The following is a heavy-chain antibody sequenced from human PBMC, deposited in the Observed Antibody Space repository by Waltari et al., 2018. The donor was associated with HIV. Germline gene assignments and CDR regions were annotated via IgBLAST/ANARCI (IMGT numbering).Heavy chain of an antibody. D-gene: IGHD3-22*01. CDR1: GGSISSGSYY. CDR3: ARGQRGSGYPFFDY. Sequence: QVQLQESGPGLVKPSQTLSLTCTVSGGSISSGSYYWSWIRQPAGKGLEWIGRIYTSGRTNYNPSLKSRVTISVDTSKNQFSLKLSSVTAADTAVYYCARGQRGSGYPFFDYWGQGTLVTVSS. J-gene: IGHJ4*02. CDR2: IYTSGRT. V-gene: IGHV4-61*02.